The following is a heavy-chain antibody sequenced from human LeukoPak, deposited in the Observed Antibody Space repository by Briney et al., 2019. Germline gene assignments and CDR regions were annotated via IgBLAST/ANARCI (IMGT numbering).Heavy chain of an antibody. J-gene: IGHJ4*02. CDR1: GGSISSYY. V-gene: IGHV4-59*01. D-gene: IGHD3-10*01. CDR2: IYYSGST. Sequence: SETLSLTCTVSGGSISSYYWSWIRQPPGKGLEWIGYIYYSGSTNYNPSLKSRVTISVDTSKNQFSLKLSSVTAADTAVYYCARTYYYGSGSYGFDYWGQGTLVTVPS. CDR3: ARTYYYGSGSYGFDY.